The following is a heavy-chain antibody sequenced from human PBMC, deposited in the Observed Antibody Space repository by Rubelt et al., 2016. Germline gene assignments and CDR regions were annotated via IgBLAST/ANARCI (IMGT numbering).Heavy chain of an antibody. V-gene: IGHV3-30*03. CDR3: ARDPPVAEGYFDY. D-gene: IGHD6-19*01. J-gene: IGHJ4*02. CDR1: GFTFSSYG. CDR2: ISYDGSNK. Sequence: RLSCAASGFTFSSYGMHWVRQAPGKGLEWVAVISYDGSNKYYADSVKGRFTISRDNSKNTLYLQMNSLRAEDTAVYYCARDPPVAEGYFDYWGQGTLVTVSS.